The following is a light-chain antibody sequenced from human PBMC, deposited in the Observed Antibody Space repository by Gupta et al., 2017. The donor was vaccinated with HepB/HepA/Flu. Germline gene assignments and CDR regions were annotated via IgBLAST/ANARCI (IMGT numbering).Light chain of an antibody. CDR2: YDS. CDR3: QVWDSSREHPV. J-gene: IGLJ2*01. Sequence: FVLTHPPSVSGARGKTAMFTCGGNNIGSKRVHSEQQKPGQAPVLVVYYDSERPSGIPERFSGSNSGNTATLTISRVEAGDEADYYCQVWDSSREHPVFGGGTKLTVL. CDR1: NIGSKR. V-gene: IGLV3-21*03.